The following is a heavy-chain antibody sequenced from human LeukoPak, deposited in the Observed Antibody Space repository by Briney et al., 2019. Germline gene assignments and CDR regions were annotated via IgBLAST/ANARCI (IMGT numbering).Heavy chain of an antibody. V-gene: IGHV3-30-3*01. CDR3: ARDHVLTGIDKTAGAFDI. D-gene: IGHD1-20*01. CDR2: ISYDGSNK. Sequence: PGRSLRLSCSASGVTFSSYAMHWVRQAPGKGLEWVAVISYDGSNKYYADSVKGRFTISRDNSKNTLYLQMNSLRAEDTAVYYCARDHVLTGIDKTAGAFDIWGQGTMVTVSS. CDR1: GVTFSSYA. J-gene: IGHJ3*02.